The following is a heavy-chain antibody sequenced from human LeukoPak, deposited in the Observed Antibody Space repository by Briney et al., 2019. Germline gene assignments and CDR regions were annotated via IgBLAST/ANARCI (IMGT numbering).Heavy chain of an antibody. Sequence: NPGGSLRLSCAASGFTFSSYAMSWIRQAPGKGLEWISFISSSGSTIYQADSVKGRFTISRDNAKNSMYLQMNSLRAEDTAVYYCARLRYFDRYYFDYWGQGTLVTVSS. J-gene: IGHJ4*02. CDR2: ISSSGSTI. CDR1: GFTFSSYA. CDR3: ARLRYFDRYYFDY. V-gene: IGHV3-11*01. D-gene: IGHD3-9*01.